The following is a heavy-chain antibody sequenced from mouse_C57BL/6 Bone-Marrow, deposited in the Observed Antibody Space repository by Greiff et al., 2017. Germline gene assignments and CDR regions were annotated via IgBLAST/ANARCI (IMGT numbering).Heavy chain of an antibody. V-gene: IGHV5-9*01. J-gene: IGHJ4*01. D-gene: IGHD1-1*01. CDR3: ARRDYYGSSDYAMDY. CDR2: LSGGGGNT. Sequence: DVKLVESGGGLVKPGGSLKLSCAASGFTFSSYTMSWVRQTPEKRLEWVATLSGGGGNTYYPDSVKGRFTISRDNAKNTLYLQMSSLRSEDTALYYCARRDYYGSSDYAMDYWGQGTSVTVSS. CDR1: GFTFSSYT.